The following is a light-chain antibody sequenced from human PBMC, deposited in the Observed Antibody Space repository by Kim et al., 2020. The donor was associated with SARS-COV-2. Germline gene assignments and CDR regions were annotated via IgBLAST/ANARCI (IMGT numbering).Light chain of an antibody. CDR2: GAA. J-gene: IGKJ1*01. CDR1: QCISRS. Sequence: ASGEDRITITGRASQCISRSLAWYQQEPGKAPRLLIYGAATLQSEVPSRFSGSGSGTEFTLTISSLQPEDFATYYCQQLHVYPRSFGQGTKVDIK. V-gene: IGKV1-9*01. CDR3: QQLHVYPRS.